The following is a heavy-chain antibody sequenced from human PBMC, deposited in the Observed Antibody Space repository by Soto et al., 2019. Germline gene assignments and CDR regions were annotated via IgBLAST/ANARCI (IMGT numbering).Heavy chain of an antibody. CDR1: GGTFSSYA. Sequence: ASVKVSCKASGGTFSSYAISWVRQAPGQGLEWMGGIIPILGIANYAQKFQGRVTITADKSTSTAYMELSSLRSEDTAVYCCARDEYCSNGVCPPCYYCYGMDVWGQGTTVTVSS. J-gene: IGHJ6*02. CDR2: IIPILGIA. V-gene: IGHV1-69*10. CDR3: ARDEYCSNGVCPPCYYCYGMDV. D-gene: IGHD2-8*01.